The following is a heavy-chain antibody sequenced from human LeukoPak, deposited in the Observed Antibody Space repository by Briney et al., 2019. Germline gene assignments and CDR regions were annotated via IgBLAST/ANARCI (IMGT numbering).Heavy chain of an antibody. V-gene: IGHV1-2*02. CDR1: GGTFSSYA. CDR3: AIEFATVVVSAVISAFDI. Sequence: ASVKVSCKASGGTFSSYAISWVRQAPGQGLEWMGWINPSSGGTNYAQRLQGRVTMTRYTSIRTAYMELSRLRSDDTAVYYCAIEFATVVVSAVISAFDIWGQGTMVTVSS. CDR2: INPSSGGT. D-gene: IGHD2-2*02. J-gene: IGHJ3*02.